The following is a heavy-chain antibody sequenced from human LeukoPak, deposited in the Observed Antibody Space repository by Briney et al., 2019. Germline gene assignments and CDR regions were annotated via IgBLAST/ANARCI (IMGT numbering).Heavy chain of an antibody. CDR2: IYYSGST. J-gene: IGHJ3*02. CDR1: GGSISSYY. V-gene: IGHV4-59*01. CDR3: ATPWGGYCSSTSCPRRAFDI. Sequence: SETLSLTCTVSGGSISSYYWSWIRQPPGKGLEWIGYIYYSGSTNYNPSLKSRVTISVGTSKNQFSLKLSSVTAADTAVYYCATPWGGYCSSTSCPRRAFDIWGQGTMVTVSS. D-gene: IGHD2-2*01.